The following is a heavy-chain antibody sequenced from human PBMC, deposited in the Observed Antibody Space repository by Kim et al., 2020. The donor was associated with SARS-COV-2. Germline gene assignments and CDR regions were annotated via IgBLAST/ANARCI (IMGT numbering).Heavy chain of an antibody. CDR2: ISSSSSYT. D-gene: IGHD3-3*01. CDR3: ALLRSFRWYVFDY. J-gene: IGHJ4*02. CDR1: GFTFSDYY. V-gene: IGHV3-11*03. Sequence: GGSLRLSCAASGFTFSDYYMSWIRQAPGKGLEWVSYISSSSSYTNYADSVKGRFTISRDNAKNSLYLQMNSLRAEDTAVYYCALLRSFRWYVFDYWGQGTLVTVSS.